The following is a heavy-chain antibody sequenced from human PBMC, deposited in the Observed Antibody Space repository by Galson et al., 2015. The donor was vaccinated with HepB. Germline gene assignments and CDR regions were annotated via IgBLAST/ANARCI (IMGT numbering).Heavy chain of an antibody. J-gene: IGHJ3*02. CDR1: GASIIISEW. Sequence: TLSLTCDVSGASIIISEWWSWVRQSPGKGLEWIGEIYPSGSTNYNPSLKSRVSISADKSKNQFSLTLSSVTAADTAVYYCVRGRDYDYLWGSYRPSHNAFDIWGQGTTVIVSS. CDR2: IYPSGST. D-gene: IGHD3-16*02. CDR3: VRGRDYDYLWGSYRPSHNAFDI. V-gene: IGHV4-4*02.